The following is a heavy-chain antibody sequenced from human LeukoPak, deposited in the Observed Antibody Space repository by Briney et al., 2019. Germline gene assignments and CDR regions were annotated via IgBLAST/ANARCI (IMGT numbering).Heavy chain of an antibody. CDR3: ARGVDIVVVPAAIGGGNWFDP. CDR2: MNPNSGNT. V-gene: IGHV1-8*02. D-gene: IGHD2-2*01. Sequence: ASVKVSCKASGYTFTSYGISWVRQAPGQGLEWMGWMNPNSGNTGYAQKFQGRVTMTRNTSISTAYMELSSLRSEDTAVYYCARGVDIVVVPAAIGGGNWFDPWGQGTLVTVSS. J-gene: IGHJ5*02. CDR1: GYTFTSYG.